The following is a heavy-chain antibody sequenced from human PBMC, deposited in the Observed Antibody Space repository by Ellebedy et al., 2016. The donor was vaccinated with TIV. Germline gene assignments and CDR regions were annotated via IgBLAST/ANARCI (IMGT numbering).Heavy chain of an antibody. D-gene: IGHD2-15*01. Sequence: GESLKISCKSSAYSFTNFWIGWVRQMPGKGLEWVGTISPADSDTRYSPSFRGQVTISADKSINTAYLQWSSLKASDTAMYYCARLGCSGGGCYHFDCWGQGALVTVSS. J-gene: IGHJ4*02. CDR2: ISPADSDT. V-gene: IGHV5-51*01. CDR3: ARLGCSGGGCYHFDC. CDR1: AYSFTNFW.